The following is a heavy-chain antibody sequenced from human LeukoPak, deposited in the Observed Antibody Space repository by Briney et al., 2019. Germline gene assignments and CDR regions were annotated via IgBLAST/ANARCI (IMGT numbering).Heavy chain of an antibody. CDR1: GGSITDTNYY. Sequence: PSETLSLTCTVSGGSITDTNYYWGWIRQPPGKGLEWIASISYSGSTYFNPPLKSRVTISVDTSKSEFSLKLSSMTAADTAVYYYARSCGSTSCSDGDWFDPWGQGTLVTVSS. CDR3: ARSCGSTSCSDGDWFDP. D-gene: IGHD2-2*01. J-gene: IGHJ5*02. CDR2: ISYSGST. V-gene: IGHV4-39*01.